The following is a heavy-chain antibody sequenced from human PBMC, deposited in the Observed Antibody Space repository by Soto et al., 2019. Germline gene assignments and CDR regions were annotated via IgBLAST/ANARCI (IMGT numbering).Heavy chain of an antibody. CDR1: GFTFSDSW. V-gene: IGHV3-15*01. Sequence: EVQLVESGGGFVTPGGSLRLSCAASGFTFSDSWMGWVRQAPGKGLEWVGRILSKNDGGTTDYAAHVKGRVTISREDSKNTLYLQMNGLKTEDTAVYYCTTYDYISGIYRYRWAYWGQGTLVTVSS. J-gene: IGHJ4*02. D-gene: IGHD3-16*02. CDR2: ILSKNDGGTT. CDR3: TTYDYISGIYRYRWAY.